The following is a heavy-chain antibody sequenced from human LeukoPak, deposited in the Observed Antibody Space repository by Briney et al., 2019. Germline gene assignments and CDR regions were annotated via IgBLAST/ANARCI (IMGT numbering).Heavy chain of an antibody. CDR1: GFTFSSYW. D-gene: IGHD3-10*01. CDR3: ARDRITMVRGVIISY. Sequence: GGSLRLSCAASGFTFSSYWMSWVRQAPGKGLEWVANIKQDGSEKYYVDSVKGRFTISRDNAKNSLYLQMNSLRAEVTAVYYCARDRITMVRGVIISYWGQGTLVTVSS. V-gene: IGHV3-7*01. CDR2: IKQDGSEK. J-gene: IGHJ4*02.